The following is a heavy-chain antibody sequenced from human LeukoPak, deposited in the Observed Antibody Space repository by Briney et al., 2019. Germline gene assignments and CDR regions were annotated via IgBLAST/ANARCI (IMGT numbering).Heavy chain of an antibody. Sequence: SETLSLTCTVSGGSISSSSYYWSWIRQPPGKGLEWIGEINHSGSTNYNPSLKSRATISVDTSKNQFSLKLSSVTAADTAVYYCASLAKRYYDSSGYYYGMDVWGQGTTVTVSS. CDR3: ASLAKRYYDSSGYYYGMDV. V-gene: IGHV4-39*07. CDR1: GGSISSSSYY. CDR2: INHSGST. D-gene: IGHD3-22*01. J-gene: IGHJ6*02.